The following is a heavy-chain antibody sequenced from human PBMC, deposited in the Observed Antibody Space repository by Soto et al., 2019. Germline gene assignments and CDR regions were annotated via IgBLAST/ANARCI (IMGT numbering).Heavy chain of an antibody. CDR3: ANLPDVVVARGGSFDS. D-gene: IGHD2-2*01. V-gene: IGHV1-69*01. Sequence: QVQLVQSGAEVKKPGPSVKVSCKASGGTFSSYAISWVRQAPGQGLEWMGGIIPMFGTPNYAQRFEGRVTITADESTSTAYMELSSLRSEDTAVYYCANLPDVVVARGGSFDSWGQGTLVTVSS. J-gene: IGHJ4*02. CDR2: IIPMFGTP. CDR1: GGTFSSYA.